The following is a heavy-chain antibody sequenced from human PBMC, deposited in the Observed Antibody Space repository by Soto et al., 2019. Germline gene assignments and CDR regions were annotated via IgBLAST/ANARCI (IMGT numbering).Heavy chain of an antibody. Sequence: GESLKISCTGSGYNFTNYWIAWVRQVSGEGLEWVAIIYPGDSDRRYSPSFQGQVTISVDRSISTAYLQWSSLRASDTAMYYCARRSVGYSSVWDVFDIWGQGTMVTVSS. CDR3: ARRSVGYSSVWDVFDI. CDR2: IYPGDSDR. J-gene: IGHJ3*02. CDR1: GYNFTNYW. D-gene: IGHD5-18*01. V-gene: IGHV5-51*01.